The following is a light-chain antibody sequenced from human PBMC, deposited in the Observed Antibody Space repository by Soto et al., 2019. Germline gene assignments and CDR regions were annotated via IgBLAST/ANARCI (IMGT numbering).Light chain of an antibody. V-gene: IGLV4-69*01. J-gene: IGLJ3*02. CDR1: SGHSSYA. CDR2: LNTDGSH. Sequence: QLVLTQSPSASASLGASVKLTCTLSSGHSSYAIAWHQQQPEKSPRYLMKLNTDGSHSKGDEIPDRFSGSTSGAERCLTISSLQSEDEADYYCQTWGTGIRVFGGGTKLTVL. CDR3: QTWGTGIRV.